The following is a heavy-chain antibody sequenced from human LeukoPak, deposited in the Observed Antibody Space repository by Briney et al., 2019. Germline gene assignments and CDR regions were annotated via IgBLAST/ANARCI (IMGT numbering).Heavy chain of an antibody. CDR3: ARDHPTGTFDY. D-gene: IGHD1-7*01. CDR2: IVPIFGTA. CDR1: GGTFSSYA. V-gene: IGHV1-69*05. Sequence: SVKVSCKAFGGTFSSYAISWVRQAPGQGLEWMGRIVPIFGTANYAQKFQGRVTITTDESTSTAYMELSSLRSEDTAVYYCARDHPTGTFDYWGQGTLVTVSS. J-gene: IGHJ4*02.